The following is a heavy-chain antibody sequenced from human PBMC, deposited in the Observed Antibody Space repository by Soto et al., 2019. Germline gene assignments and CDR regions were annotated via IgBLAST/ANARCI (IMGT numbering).Heavy chain of an antibody. CDR2: IYYSGST. V-gene: IGHV4-61*01. CDR1: GGSVTTGSYY. CDR3: ANYPTTVTSDY. Sequence: QVQLQESGPGLVKPSETLSLTCTVSGGSVTTGSYYWSWIRQPPGKGLEWIGYIYYSGSTNYNPSLKSRVPRSVDTSKNQFSLKLRSVTAADTAVYYCANYPTTVTSDYWGQGTLVTVSS. D-gene: IGHD4-17*01. J-gene: IGHJ4*02.